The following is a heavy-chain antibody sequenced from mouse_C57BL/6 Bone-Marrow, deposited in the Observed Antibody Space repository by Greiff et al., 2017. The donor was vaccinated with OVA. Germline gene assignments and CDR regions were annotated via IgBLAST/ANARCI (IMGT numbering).Heavy chain of an antibody. D-gene: IGHD4-1*01. Sequence: QVQLKESGPGLVQPSPSLSITCTVSGFSLTSYGVHWVRQSPGQGLEWLGVIWRGGSTDYNAAFMSRLSITTDNSKSQVFFKMNSLQADDTAIYDCAKKNWDEGYAMDYWGQGTSVTVSS. CDR1: GFSLTSYG. V-gene: IGHV2-5*01. CDR3: AKKNWDEGYAMDY. J-gene: IGHJ4*01. CDR2: IWRGGST.